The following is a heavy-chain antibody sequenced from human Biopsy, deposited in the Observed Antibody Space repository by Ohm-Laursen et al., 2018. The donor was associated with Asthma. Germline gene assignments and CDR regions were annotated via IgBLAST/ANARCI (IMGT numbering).Heavy chain of an antibody. Sequence: SVKVPCKASGYTFINYAIHWVRQAPGHSLEWMGWINAANGNTKYSQKFQGRLTISRDTSASTAYMDLSSLRSEDTAVYYCARTYYDFLTGQVNDAFAMWGQGTMVTVSS. V-gene: IGHV1-3*01. D-gene: IGHD3-9*01. CDR3: ARTYYDFLTGQVNDAFAM. CDR1: GYTFINYA. CDR2: INAANGNT. J-gene: IGHJ3*02.